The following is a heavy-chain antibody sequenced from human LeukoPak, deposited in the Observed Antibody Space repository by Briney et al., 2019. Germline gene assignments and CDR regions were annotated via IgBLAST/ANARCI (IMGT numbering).Heavy chain of an antibody. Sequence: ASVKVSCKASGYTFTGYYMHWVRQAPGQGLEWMGWINPNSGGTNYAQKFQGRVTMTRGTSISTAYMELSSLTSDDTAVYYCARGRFSGYGADWGQGTLVTVSS. CDR2: INPNSGGT. CDR1: GYTFTGYY. J-gene: IGHJ4*02. V-gene: IGHV1-2*02. CDR3: ARGRFSGYGAD. D-gene: IGHD5-12*01.